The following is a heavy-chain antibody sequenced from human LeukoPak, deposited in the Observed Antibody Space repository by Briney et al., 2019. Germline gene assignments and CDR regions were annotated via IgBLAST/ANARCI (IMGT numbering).Heavy chain of an antibody. D-gene: IGHD5-18*01. V-gene: IGHV4-4*07. CDR1: GASINSHY. Sequence: SETLSLTCTVSGASINSHYWSWIRQPAGKGLEWIGRIYISGSTNYNSSLQSRVTMSVDTSKNQFSLKLTSVTAADTAVYYCARHSGGYSYDIWGQGTLVTVSS. CDR2: IYISGST. CDR3: ARHSGGYSYDI. J-gene: IGHJ1*01.